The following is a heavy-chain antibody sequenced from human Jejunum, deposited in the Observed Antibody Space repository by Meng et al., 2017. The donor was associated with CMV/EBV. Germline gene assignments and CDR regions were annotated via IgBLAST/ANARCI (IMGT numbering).Heavy chain of an antibody. D-gene: IGHD6-6*01. CDR2: IYPGGTT. V-gene: IGHV3-66*02. Sequence: GFTVRKNYWTGVRQAPGKGLEWVSGIYPGGTTYYAESVKGRFTISRNNSKNTLYLQMNSLRAKDTAVYYCAREASSSSGPVGGDYWGQGTLVTVSS. CDR3: AREASSSSGPVGGDY. J-gene: IGHJ4*02. CDR1: GFTVRKNY.